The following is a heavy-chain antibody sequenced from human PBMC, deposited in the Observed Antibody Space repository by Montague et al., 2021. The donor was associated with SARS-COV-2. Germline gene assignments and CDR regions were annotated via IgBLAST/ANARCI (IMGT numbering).Heavy chain of an antibody. V-gene: IGHV2-70*01. J-gene: IGHJ5*02. CDR1: GFSLSTSGMC. D-gene: IGHD6-25*01. Sequence: PALVKPTQTLTLTCTFSGFSLSTSGMCVGWIRQPPGKALEWLALIAWDXDKYYSTSLKTRLNISKDTSKNQVVLTMTNMDPVDTATYYCARIIANSSGWGEWFDPWGQGTLVTVSS. CDR2: IAWDXDK. CDR3: ARIIANSSGWGEWFDP.